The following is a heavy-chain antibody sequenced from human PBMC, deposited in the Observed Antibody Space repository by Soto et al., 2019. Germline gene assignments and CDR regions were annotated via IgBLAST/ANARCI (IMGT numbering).Heavy chain of an antibody. V-gene: IGHV4-34*01. CDR1: GGSFSGYY. J-gene: IGHJ4*02. D-gene: IGHD2-8*02. CDR3: ARDKITGLFDY. CDR2: INHSGST. Sequence: PSETLSLTCAVYGGSFSGYYWTWIRQPPGTGLEWIGEINHSGSTNYNPSLKTRVTISVDTSKNQFSLKLTSVTAADTAVYYCARDKITGLFDYWGQGTLVTVSS.